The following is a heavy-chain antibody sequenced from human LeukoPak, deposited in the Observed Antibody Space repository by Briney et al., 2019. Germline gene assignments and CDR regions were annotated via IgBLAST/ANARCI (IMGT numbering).Heavy chain of an antibody. CDR2: IGTARDT. CDR1: GFTFSSYD. Sequence: PGGSLRLSCAASGFTFSSYDMHWVRQATGKGLEWVSTIGTARDTYYPGSVKGRFTISRENAKNSLYLQMNSLRAGDTAVYYCARGAGDGYPFAFDYWGQGTLVTVSS. D-gene: IGHD5-24*01. CDR3: ARGAGDGYPFAFDY. J-gene: IGHJ4*02. V-gene: IGHV3-13*01.